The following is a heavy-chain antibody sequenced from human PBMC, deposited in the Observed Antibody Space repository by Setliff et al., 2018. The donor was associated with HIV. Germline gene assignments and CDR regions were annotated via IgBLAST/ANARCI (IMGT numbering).Heavy chain of an antibody. Sequence: SETLSLTCTVSGDSMSSDNYFWVWVRQPPGKGLEWMGNIFHSGNTYYSPSLKSRVTISVEASKNQISLKLTAVTAADSAVYYCAREGDGIDFWGQGTLVTVSS. V-gene: IGHV4-39*02. CDR2: IFHSGNT. CDR3: AREGDGIDF. CDR1: GDSMSSDNYF. D-gene: IGHD2-21*02. J-gene: IGHJ4*02.